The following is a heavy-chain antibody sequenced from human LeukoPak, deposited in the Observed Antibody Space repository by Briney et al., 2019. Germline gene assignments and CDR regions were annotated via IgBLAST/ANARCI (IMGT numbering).Heavy chain of an antibody. CDR2: ISADGRST. V-gene: IGHV3-23*01. D-gene: IGHD6-6*01. J-gene: IGHJ4*02. CDR1: GLIFSNYV. Sequence: GGSLRLSCAASGLIFSNYVMSWVRQAPGKGLEWVSAISADGRSTYYADSVKGRFTVSRDNSKNTLYLQMNRLRDEDTAVYYCAKDLYSSSSDYWGQGTLVTVSS. CDR3: AKDLYSSSSDY.